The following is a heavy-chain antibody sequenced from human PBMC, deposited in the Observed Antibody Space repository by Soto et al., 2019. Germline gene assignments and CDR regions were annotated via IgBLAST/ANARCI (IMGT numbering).Heavy chain of an antibody. Sequence: SETLSLTCAVYGGSFSGYYWSRIRQPPGKGLEWIGEINHSGSTNYNPSLKSRVTISVDTSKNQFSLKLSSVTAADTAVYYCARGRAWVVTRPFDYWGQGTLVTVSS. J-gene: IGHJ4*02. CDR2: INHSGST. D-gene: IGHD2-21*02. CDR1: GGSFSGYY. CDR3: ARGRAWVVTRPFDY. V-gene: IGHV4-34*01.